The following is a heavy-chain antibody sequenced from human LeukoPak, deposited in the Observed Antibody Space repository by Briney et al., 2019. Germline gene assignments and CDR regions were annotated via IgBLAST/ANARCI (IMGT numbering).Heavy chain of an antibody. J-gene: IGHJ4*02. CDR1: GFTFSSYG. Sequence: PGGSLRLSCAASGFTFSSYGMSWVRQAPGKGLEWVSAISGSGGSTYYADSVKGRFTIYRDNSKNTLYLQMNSLRAEDTAVYYCAKDVAPALAYYYDSSGYPIDYWGQGTLVTVSS. D-gene: IGHD3-22*01. CDR2: ISGSGGST. CDR3: AKDVAPALAYYYDSSGYPIDY. V-gene: IGHV3-23*01.